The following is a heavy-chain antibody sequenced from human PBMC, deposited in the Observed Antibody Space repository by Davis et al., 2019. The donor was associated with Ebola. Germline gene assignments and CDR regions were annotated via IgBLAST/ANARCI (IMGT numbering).Heavy chain of an antibody. Sequence: PGGSLRLSCAASGFTFRSYDMHWVRQATGKGLEWVSAIGAAGDTYYPGSVQGRFTISRENAKNSLYLQMNSLRAGDTAVYYCARALFGASAFDIWGQGTMVTVSP. CDR3: ARALFGASAFDI. J-gene: IGHJ3*02. CDR1: GFTFRSYD. D-gene: IGHD2-21*01. V-gene: IGHV3-13*01. CDR2: IGAAGDT.